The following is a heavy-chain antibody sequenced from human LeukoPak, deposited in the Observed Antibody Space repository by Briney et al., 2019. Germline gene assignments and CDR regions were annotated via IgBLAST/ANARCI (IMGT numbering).Heavy chain of an antibody. D-gene: IGHD2-2*01. J-gene: IGHJ4*02. Sequence: GGSLRLSCAASGFTFSSYGMHWIRQAPGKGLEWVAFIRYDGSNKYYADSVKGRFTISRDNSKNTLYLQMNSLRAEDTAVYYCAKEYDCSSTSCSGDYWGQGTLVTVSS. CDR3: AKEYDCSSTSCSGDY. V-gene: IGHV3-30*02. CDR2: IRYDGSNK. CDR1: GFTFSSYG.